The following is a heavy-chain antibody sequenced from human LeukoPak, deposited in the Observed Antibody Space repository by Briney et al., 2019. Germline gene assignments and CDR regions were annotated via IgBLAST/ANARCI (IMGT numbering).Heavy chain of an antibody. Sequence: GGSLRLSCAASGFTFSDYYMSYIRQAPGKGLEWVSYISTTSTYTDYADSVRGRFTISRDNAKNSLYLQMNSLRAEDTAVYYCARDLERRGSTTVDYWGQGTLVTVSS. V-gene: IGHV3-11*06. CDR1: GFTFSDYY. CDR3: ARDLERRGSTTVDY. J-gene: IGHJ4*02. D-gene: IGHD2-2*01. CDR2: ISTTSTYT.